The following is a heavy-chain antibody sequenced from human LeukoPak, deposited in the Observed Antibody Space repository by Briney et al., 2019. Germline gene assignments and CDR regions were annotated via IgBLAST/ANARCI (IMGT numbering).Heavy chain of an antibody. CDR2: IFPSVSDT. J-gene: IGHJ4*02. Sequence: GESLKISCQGSGYSFTSYWIGWVRQMPGKGLEWMGIIFPSVSDTRCSPSFQGQVTISADKSIRTAYLQWSSLKASDTAMYFCARGLRPMRYFEYWAQGTLVTVSS. CDR1: GYSFTSYW. CDR3: ARGLRPMRYFEY. V-gene: IGHV5-51*01. D-gene: IGHD3-3*01.